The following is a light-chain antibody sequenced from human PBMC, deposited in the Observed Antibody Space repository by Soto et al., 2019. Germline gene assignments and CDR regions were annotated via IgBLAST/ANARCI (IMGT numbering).Light chain of an antibody. CDR3: QHYNNYSG. CDR2: KAS. CDR1: QSIGNW. V-gene: IGKV1-5*03. J-gene: IGKJ2*03. Sequence: DIQMTQSPSTLSASVGDRVTFTCRASQSIGNWLAWYQQKPGKAPKLLIYKASNLESGVPSRFSGSGSGTEFTLTISNLQPDDFATYYCQHYNNYSGFGQGTQLEIK.